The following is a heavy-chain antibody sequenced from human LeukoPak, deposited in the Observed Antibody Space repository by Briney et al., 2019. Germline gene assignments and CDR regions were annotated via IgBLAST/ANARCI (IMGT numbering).Heavy chain of an antibody. CDR3: ARTTEGGYSYGYFYYYYMDV. CDR1: GGSISSSSYY. D-gene: IGHD5-18*01. Sequence: TSETLSLTWTVSGGSISSSSYYWGWIRQPPGKGLEWIGYIYYSGSTNYKSSLKSRVTISVDTSKNQFSLKLSSVTAADTAVYYCARTTEGGYSYGYFYYYYMDVWGKGTTVTISS. V-gene: IGHV4-61*05. J-gene: IGHJ6*03. CDR2: IYYSGST.